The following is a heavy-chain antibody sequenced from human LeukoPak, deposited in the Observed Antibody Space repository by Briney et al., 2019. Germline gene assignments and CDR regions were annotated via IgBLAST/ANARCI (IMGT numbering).Heavy chain of an antibody. V-gene: IGHV3-13*01. CDR3: AGAGSETQWRAFDF. Sequence: GGSLRLSCAASGFTFSRYDMHWVRQATGKGLEWVAGIGTAGHTYYAGSVKGRFTISRENTKNTLYLQMNSLTAGDTAVYYCAGAGSETQWRAFDFWGQGALVTVFS. CDR1: GFTFSRYD. J-gene: IGHJ4*02. CDR2: IGTAGHT. D-gene: IGHD6-19*01.